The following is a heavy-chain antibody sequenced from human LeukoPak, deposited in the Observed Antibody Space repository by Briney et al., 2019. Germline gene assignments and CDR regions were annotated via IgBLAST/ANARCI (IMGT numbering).Heavy chain of an antibody. D-gene: IGHD6-19*01. J-gene: IGHJ4*02. CDR2: ISYDGSNK. CDR1: GFIFSSYA. Sequence: PGRSLRLSCAASGFIFSSYAMHWVRQAPGKGLEWVAVISYDGSNKYYADSVKGRFTISRDNSKNTLYLQMNSLRAEDTAVYYCARDRDSSGWFEPFDYWGQGTLVTVSS. V-gene: IGHV3-30*04. CDR3: ARDRDSSGWFEPFDY.